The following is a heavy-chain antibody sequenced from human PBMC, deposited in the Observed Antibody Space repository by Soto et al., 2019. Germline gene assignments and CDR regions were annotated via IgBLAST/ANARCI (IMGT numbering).Heavy chain of an antibody. CDR2: IIPIFGTA. D-gene: IGHD3-22*01. CDR3: ARAGGYYDSSGYPYFDY. Sequence: SVKVYCKASGGTFSSYAISWGRQAPGQGLEWMGGIIPIFGTANYAQKFQGRVTITADESTSTAYMELSSLRSEDTAVYYCARAGGYYDSSGYPYFDYWGQGTLVTVSS. CDR1: GGTFSSYA. V-gene: IGHV1-69*13. J-gene: IGHJ4*02.